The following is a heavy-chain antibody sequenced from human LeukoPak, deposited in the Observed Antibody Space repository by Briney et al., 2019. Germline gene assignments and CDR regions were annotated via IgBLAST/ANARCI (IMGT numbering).Heavy chain of an antibody. CDR1: GLTLRSHF. V-gene: IGHV3-66*02. CDR3: ARLPIY. Sequence: GGSLRLSCAACGLTLRSHFMIWVRQAPARGVAGVSVIYNDEHDGNLYYVDSVKGRFTISRVNSKNMLFLQMNSLRPDAPDLFYRARLPIYWGPGTQVTVSS. J-gene: IGHJ4*02. CDR2: IYNDEHDGNL.